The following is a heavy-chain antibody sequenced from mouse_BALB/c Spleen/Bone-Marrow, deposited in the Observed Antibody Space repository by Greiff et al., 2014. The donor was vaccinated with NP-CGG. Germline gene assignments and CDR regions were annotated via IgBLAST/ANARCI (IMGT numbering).Heavy chain of an antibody. J-gene: IGHJ4*01. Sequence: EVQLVESGGGLVKPGGSLKLSCAASGFAFSSYDTSWVRQTPEKRLEWVAYISSGGGSTYYPDTVKGRFTISRDNAKNTLYLQMSSLKSEDTAMYYCARHYGYGAMDYWGQGTSVTVSS. CDR2: ISSGGGST. D-gene: IGHD1-2*01. CDR1: GFAFSSYD. CDR3: ARHYGYGAMDY. V-gene: IGHV5-12-1*01.